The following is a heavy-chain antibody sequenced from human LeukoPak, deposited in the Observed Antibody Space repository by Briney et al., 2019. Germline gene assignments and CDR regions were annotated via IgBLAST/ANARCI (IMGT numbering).Heavy chain of an antibody. CDR1: VFTFSSYA. V-gene: IGHV3-23*01. CDR3: AEDRTGNYVAWFDP. J-gene: IGHJ5*02. Sequence: GGSLRLSCAASVFTFSSYAMSWVRQAPGKGLEWVSSISSGGGSTYYADSVKGRFTISRDNSKNTLYLQMNSLRAEDAAVYYCAEDRTGNYVAWFDPWGQGTLVTVSS. D-gene: IGHD4-11*01. CDR2: ISSGGGST.